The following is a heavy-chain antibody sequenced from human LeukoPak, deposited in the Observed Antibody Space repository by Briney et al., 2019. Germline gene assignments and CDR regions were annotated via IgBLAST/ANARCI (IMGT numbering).Heavy chain of an antibody. V-gene: IGHV3-30*03. J-gene: IGHJ4*02. Sequence: GGSLRLSCAASGFTFSSYGMHWVRQAPGKGLEWVAVISYDGSNKYYADSVKGRFTISRDNSKNTLYLQMNSLRAEDTAIYFCARVPYNYDTSSYYYKYYFDYWGQGTLVTVSS. CDR2: ISYDGSNK. CDR1: GFTFSSYG. CDR3: ARVPYNYDTSSYYYKYYFDY. D-gene: IGHD3-22*01.